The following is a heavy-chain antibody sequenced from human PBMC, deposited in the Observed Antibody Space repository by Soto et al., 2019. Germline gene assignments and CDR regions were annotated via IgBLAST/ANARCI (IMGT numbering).Heavy chain of an antibody. V-gene: IGHV3-30-3*01. CDR3: AREATGGLDY. D-gene: IGHD3-10*01. CDR1: GFTFSSYA. Sequence: GGSLRLSCAASGFTFSSYAMHWVRQAPGKGLEWVALVSYDGNNEYYADSVEGRFTVSRDNSKNTLYVEMNSLRGEDTAVYYCAREATGGLDYWGQGTLVTVSS. CDR2: VSYDGNNE. J-gene: IGHJ4*02.